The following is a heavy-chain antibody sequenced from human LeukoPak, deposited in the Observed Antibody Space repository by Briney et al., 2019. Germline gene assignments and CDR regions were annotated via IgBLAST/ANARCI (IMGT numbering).Heavy chain of an antibody. V-gene: IGHV3-30*18. D-gene: IGHD3-10*01. J-gene: IGHJ4*02. CDR1: GFTFSSYG. Sequence: PGRSLRLSCAASGFTFSSYGMHWVRQAPGKGLEWVAVISYDGSNKYYADSVKGRFTISRDNSKNTLYLEVISLTAEDTAVYYCAKDDAWLRFGEWSQGTLVTVSS. CDR2: ISYDGSNK. CDR3: AKDDAWLRFGE.